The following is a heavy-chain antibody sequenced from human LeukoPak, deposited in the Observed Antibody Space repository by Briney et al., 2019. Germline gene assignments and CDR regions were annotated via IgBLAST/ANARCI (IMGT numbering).Heavy chain of an antibody. J-gene: IGHJ3*01. CDR1: GGSIFTRDYY. CDR2: ISDSGST. CDR3: VRHCCTSPSKRTFDV. Sequence: SETLSLTCTVSGGSIFTRDYYWGCIRQSPGKGLEWIGTISDSGSTFYNPSLRSRVIISVDTSKNQFSLKLSSVTAADTAVYYCVRHCCTSPSKRTFDVWGQGTLVTVSS. D-gene: IGHD1-1*01. V-gene: IGHV4-39*01.